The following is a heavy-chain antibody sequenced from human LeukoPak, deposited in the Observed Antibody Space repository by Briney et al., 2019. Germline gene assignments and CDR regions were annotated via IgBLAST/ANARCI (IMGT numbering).Heavy chain of an antibody. Sequence: ASVKVSCKASGYTFISYYMHWVRQAPGQGLEWMGWINPNTGGTHYAEKFQGRVTMSRDTSINTAYMEMSSLRSDDTGVYYCAREVLDIISGYPYFDYWGQGTLVTVSS. V-gene: IGHV1-2*02. J-gene: IGHJ4*02. CDR2: INPNTGGT. D-gene: IGHD3-9*01. CDR1: GYTFISYY. CDR3: AREVLDIISGYPYFDY.